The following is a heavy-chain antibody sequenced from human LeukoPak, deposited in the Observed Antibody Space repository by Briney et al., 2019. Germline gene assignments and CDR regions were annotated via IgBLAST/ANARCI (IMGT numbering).Heavy chain of an antibody. V-gene: IGHV4-31*03. CDR2: IYYSGST. CDR3: ARSEFSAFDI. Sequence: SQTLSLTCTVSGGSISSGGYSWSWIRQHPGKGLEWIGYIYYSGSTYYNPSLKSRVTISVDTSKNQFSLKLSSVTAADTAVYYCARSEFSAFDIWGQGTMVTVSS. J-gene: IGHJ3*02. D-gene: IGHD3-10*01. CDR1: GGSISSGGYS.